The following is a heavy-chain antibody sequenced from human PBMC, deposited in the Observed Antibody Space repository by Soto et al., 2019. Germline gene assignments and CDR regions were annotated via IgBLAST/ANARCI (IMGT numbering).Heavy chain of an antibody. D-gene: IGHD3-16*02. J-gene: IGHJ4*02. CDR2: IRSKAYGGTT. CDR1: GFTFGDYA. V-gene: IGHV3-49*03. CDR3: TREAAYYDYIWGSYRSSYYFDY. Sequence: EVQLVESGGGLVQPGRSLRLSCTASGFTFGDYAMSWFRQAPGKGLEWVGFIRSKAYGGTTEYAASVKGRFTISRDDSKSIAYLQMNSLKTEDTAVYYCTREAAYYDYIWGSYRSSYYFDYWGQGTLVTVSS.